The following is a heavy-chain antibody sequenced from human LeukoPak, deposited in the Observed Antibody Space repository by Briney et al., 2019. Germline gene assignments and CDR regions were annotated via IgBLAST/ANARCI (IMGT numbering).Heavy chain of an antibody. CDR1: GLTFRNYG. D-gene: IGHD2-15*01. J-gene: IGHJ4*02. V-gene: IGHV3-33*01. CDR3: ASGRGGRGGINYFDY. CDR2: IWYDGSEK. Sequence: GRSLRLSCAVSGLTFRNYGMHWVRQAPGKGLEWVAVIWYDGSEKYYVDSVKGRFTISRDNSKNTLYLQMNSLRAEDTALDYCASGRGGRGGINYFDYWGQGTLVTVSS.